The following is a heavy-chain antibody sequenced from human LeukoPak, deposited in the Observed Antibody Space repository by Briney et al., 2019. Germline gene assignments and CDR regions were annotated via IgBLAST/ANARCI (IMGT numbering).Heavy chain of an antibody. Sequence: GGSLRLACVASGFSFSTYGIHWVRQAPGKGLEWVAVISSDASNQYYTDSVKGRFAISRDNSRNTLYLQMNSLRYEDTAVYYCAKLPYGDYNHHWGQGTLVTVSS. CDR3: AKLPYGDYNHH. J-gene: IGHJ5*02. V-gene: IGHV3-30*18. D-gene: IGHD4-17*01. CDR1: GFSFSTYG. CDR2: ISSDASNQ.